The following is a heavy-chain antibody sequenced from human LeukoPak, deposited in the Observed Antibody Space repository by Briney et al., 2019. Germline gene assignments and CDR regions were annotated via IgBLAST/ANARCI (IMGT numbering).Heavy chain of an antibody. CDR1: GFTFSSYA. CDR3: ARGPLYYSDSRGNPGDH. D-gene: IGHD3-22*01. Sequence: GGSLRLSSAASGFTFSSYAMHWVRQAPGKGLEWVVVIAYDGSNKYYADSVKGRFTISRDNSKNTLYLQMSSLRAEDTAVYYCARGPLYYSDSRGNPGDHWGQGTLVTVSS. V-gene: IGHV3-30*04. J-gene: IGHJ4*02. CDR2: IAYDGSNK.